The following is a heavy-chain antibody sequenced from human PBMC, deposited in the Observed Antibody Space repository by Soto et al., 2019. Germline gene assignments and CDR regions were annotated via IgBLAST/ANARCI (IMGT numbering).Heavy chain of an antibody. CDR1: GFTFRDYY. J-gene: IGHJ5*02. D-gene: IGHD6-19*01. CDR2: ITSSGSTI. CDR3: ARVAYSSGWYWFDP. V-gene: IGHV3-11*01. Sequence: GGSLRLSCAASGFTFRDYYMSWIRQAPGKGLEWVSHITSSGSTIYYADSVKGRFTISRDNAKNSLYLQMNSLRAEDTAVYYCARVAYSSGWYWFDPWGQGTLVTVSS.